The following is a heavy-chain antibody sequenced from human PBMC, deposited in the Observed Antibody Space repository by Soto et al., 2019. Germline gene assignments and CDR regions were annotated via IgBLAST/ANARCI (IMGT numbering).Heavy chain of an antibody. CDR2: IYYNGRT. CDR1: GFTSTSYY. V-gene: IGHV4-39*01. J-gene: IGHJ4*02. CDR3: ARLDYYDSSGYYQTLPG. Sequence: PGGSLRLSCAASGFTSTSYYWGWIRQPPGKGLEWIGSIYYNGRTYYNPSLQSRVTISVDTSKNKFSLKLSSVTAADTAVYFCARLDYYDSSGYYQTLPGWGQGTLVTVSS. D-gene: IGHD3-22*01.